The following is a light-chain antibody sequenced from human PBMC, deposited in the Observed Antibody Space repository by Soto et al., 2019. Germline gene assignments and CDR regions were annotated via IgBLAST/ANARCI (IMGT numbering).Light chain of an antibody. Sequence: QSVLTQPASVPGSPGQSITISCTGTSSDVGGYNYVSWFKQHPGKAPKLMIFEVSNRPSGVSNRFSGSKPGNPASLTVPGHQAEDEADYYCSSYAGSSNVFGAGTKVTVL. CDR2: EVS. J-gene: IGLJ1*01. CDR1: SSDVGGYNY. CDR3: SSYAGSSNV. V-gene: IGLV2-14*01.